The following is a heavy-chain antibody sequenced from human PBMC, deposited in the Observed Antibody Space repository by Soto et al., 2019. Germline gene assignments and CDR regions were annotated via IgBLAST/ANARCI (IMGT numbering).Heavy chain of an antibody. Sequence: GGSLRLSCAASGFSFGSYMMNWVRRAPGRGLEWVSSISNSGSYKYSADSVKGRLTISRDNAKNSLYLQMNSLKTEDTAVYYCTSLTFGYSSGWYSYWGQGTLVTVSS. CDR1: GFSFGSYM. D-gene: IGHD6-19*01. J-gene: IGHJ4*02. V-gene: IGHV3-21*04. CDR2: ISNSGSYK. CDR3: TSLTFGYSSGWYSY.